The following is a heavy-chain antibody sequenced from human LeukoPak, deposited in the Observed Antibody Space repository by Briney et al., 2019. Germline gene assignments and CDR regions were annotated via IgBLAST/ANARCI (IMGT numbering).Heavy chain of an antibody. CDR3: ARVDTMIVAEGDAFDI. CDR1: GYTFTGYY. Sequence: ASVKVSCKASGYTFTGYYMHWVRQAPGQGLEWMGWINPNSGGTNYAQKFQGRVTMTRDTSISTAYMELSRLRFDDTAVYYCARVDTMIVAEGDAFDIWGQGTMVTVSS. J-gene: IGHJ3*02. D-gene: IGHD3-22*01. CDR2: INPNSGGT. V-gene: IGHV1-2*02.